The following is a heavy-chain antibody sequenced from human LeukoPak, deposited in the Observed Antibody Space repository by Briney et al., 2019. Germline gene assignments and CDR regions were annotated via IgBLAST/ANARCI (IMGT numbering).Heavy chain of an antibody. V-gene: IGHV3-48*03. CDR3: ARDRDGYNAFDI. CDR1: GFTFSSYE. D-gene: IGHD5-24*01. CDR2: ISSSGSTI. J-gene: IGHJ3*02. Sequence: GGSLRLSCAASGFTFSSYEMNWVRQAPGKGLEWVSYISSSGSTIYYADSVKGRFTISRDNAKSSLYLQMNSLRAEDTALYYCARDRDGYNAFDIWGQGTMVIVSS.